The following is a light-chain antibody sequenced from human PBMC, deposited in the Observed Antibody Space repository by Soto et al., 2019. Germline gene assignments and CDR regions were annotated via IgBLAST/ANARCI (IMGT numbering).Light chain of an antibody. CDR2: GSS. CDR3: QQRYTSPTT. Sequence: DIQMTQSPSFLSASVGDRVTITCRASQSIGKHLNWYQQKPVKAPKFLIYGSSTLQSGVPPRFTGSGSGTDFTLTVNSLQAEDFATYYCQQRYTSPTTFGQGTRLEIK. V-gene: IGKV1-39*01. CDR1: QSIGKH. J-gene: IGKJ5*01.